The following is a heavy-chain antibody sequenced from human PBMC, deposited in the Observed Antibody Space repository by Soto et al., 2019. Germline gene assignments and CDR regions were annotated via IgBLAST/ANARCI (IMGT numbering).Heavy chain of an antibody. D-gene: IGHD3-16*01. Sequence: SVKVSCKASGGTFSSYAISWVRQAPGQGLEWMGGIIPIFGTANYAQKFQGRVTITADESTSTAYMELSSLRSEDTAVYYCAREFNLARGRQYYFDYWGQGTLVTVSS. J-gene: IGHJ4*02. V-gene: IGHV1-69*13. CDR1: GGTFSSYA. CDR3: AREFNLARGRQYYFDY. CDR2: IIPIFGTA.